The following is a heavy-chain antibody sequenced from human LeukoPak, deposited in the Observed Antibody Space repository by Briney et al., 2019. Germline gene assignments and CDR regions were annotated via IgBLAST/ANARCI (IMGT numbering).Heavy chain of an antibody. V-gene: IGHV1-2*02. CDR2: INPNNGGT. D-gene: IGHD3-3*01. Sequence: ASVKVSCKASGYTFTGYYMHWVRQAPGQGLEWMGWINPNNGGTNYAQKFQGRVTMTRDTSNSTAYMELRRRKSDDTAVYCCERGSGHKHPMDVWGKGTTVTVSS. CDR3: ERGSGHKHPMDV. J-gene: IGHJ6*04. CDR1: GYTFTGYY.